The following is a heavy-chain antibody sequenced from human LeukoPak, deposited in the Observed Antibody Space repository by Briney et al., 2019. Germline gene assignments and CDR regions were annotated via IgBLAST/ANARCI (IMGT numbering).Heavy chain of an antibody. J-gene: IGHJ4*02. CDR3: AKVAMYYYGSETYFFFDD. Sequence: SETLSLTCRVSGASISTYYWSWIRQPVGKGLEWIGQIETTGSTHYNSSLESRVTMSLDTSKKEFSLNLTSVTAADTAVYYCAKVAMYYYGSETYFFFDDWGQGILVTVSS. CDR2: IETTGST. V-gene: IGHV4-4*07. CDR1: GASISTYY. D-gene: IGHD3-10*01.